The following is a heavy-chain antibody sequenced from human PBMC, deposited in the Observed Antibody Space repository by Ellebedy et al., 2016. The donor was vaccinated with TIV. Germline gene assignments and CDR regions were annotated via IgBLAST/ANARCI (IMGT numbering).Heavy chain of an antibody. D-gene: IGHD1-1*01. CDR3: ARGPTTHFYYYYYMDV. CDR1: GGSISSSSYY. J-gene: IGHJ6*03. V-gene: IGHV4-39*07. CDR2: IYYSGST. Sequence: SETLSLXCTVSGGSISSSSYYWGWIRQPPGKGLEWIGSIYYSGSTYYNPSLKSRVTISVDTSKNQFSLRLSSVTAADTAVYYCARGPTTHFYYYYYMDVWGKGTTVTVSS.